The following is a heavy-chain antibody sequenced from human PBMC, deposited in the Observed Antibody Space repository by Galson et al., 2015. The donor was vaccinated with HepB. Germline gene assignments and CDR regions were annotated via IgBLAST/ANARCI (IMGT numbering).Heavy chain of an antibody. CDR3: ARDYTRHCSSTSCYVRDWFDP. J-gene: IGHJ5*02. CDR2: ISSSSSTI. Sequence: SLRLSCAASGFTFSSYSMNWVRQAPGKGLEWVSYISSSSSTIYYADSVKGRFTISRDNAKNSLYLQMNSLRDEDTAVYYCARDYTRHCSSTSCYVRDWFDPWGQGTLVTVSS. CDR1: GFTFSSYS. D-gene: IGHD2-2*01. V-gene: IGHV3-48*02.